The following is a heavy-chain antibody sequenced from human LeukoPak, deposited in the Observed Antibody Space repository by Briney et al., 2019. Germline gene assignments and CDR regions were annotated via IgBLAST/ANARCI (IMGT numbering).Heavy chain of an antibody. J-gene: IGHJ4*02. CDR1: GFTISSYA. CDR2: ISGSGGRT. Sequence: GSLRLSCAASGFTISSYAVSWVRQAPGKGLAWASAISGSGGRTYYADSVKGRFTISRDNSKNTLYLQMNSLRAEDTAVYYCAKDVGVVVVVAATRSAFDYWGQGTLVTVSS. CDR3: AKDVGVVVVVAATRSAFDY. D-gene: IGHD2-15*01. V-gene: IGHV3-23*01.